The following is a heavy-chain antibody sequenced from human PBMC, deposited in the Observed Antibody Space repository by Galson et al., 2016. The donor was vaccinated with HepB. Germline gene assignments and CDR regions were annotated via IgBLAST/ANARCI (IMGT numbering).Heavy chain of an antibody. CDR3: ARDQDDYGDYCLTEYFQY. V-gene: IGHV1-18*01. Sequence: SVKVSCKASGYTFTRNGISWVRQAPGQGLEWMGWIRAYNGNTNYAQKFQGRVTMTTDTSTSTAYMELRNLRSDDTAIYYCARDQDDYGDYCLTEYFQYWGQGTLVTVSS. D-gene: IGHD4-17*01. CDR2: IRAYNGNT. J-gene: IGHJ1*01. CDR1: GYTFTRNG.